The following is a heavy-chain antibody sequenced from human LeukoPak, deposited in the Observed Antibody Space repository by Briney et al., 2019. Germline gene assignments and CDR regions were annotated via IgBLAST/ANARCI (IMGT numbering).Heavy chain of an antibody. Sequence: SETLSLTCAVSGGSISSGGYYWGWLRQPPGKGLEWIGSIYHSGSTYYNPSLKSRVTISVDTSKNQFSLKLSSVTAADTAVYYCARDLENWNDDDGRWLDAFDIWGQGTMVTVSS. J-gene: IGHJ3*02. CDR2: IYHSGST. CDR3: ARDLENWNDDDGRWLDAFDI. D-gene: IGHD1-1*01. V-gene: IGHV4-39*07. CDR1: GGSISSGGYY.